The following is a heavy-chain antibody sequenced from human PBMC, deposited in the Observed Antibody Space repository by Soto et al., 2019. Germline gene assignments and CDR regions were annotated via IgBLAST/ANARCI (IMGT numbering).Heavy chain of an antibody. CDR3: AKDYGNFWDPLDY. CDR1: GFTFSSYA. Sequence: EVQLLESGGGLVQPGGSLRLSCAASGFTFSSYAMSWVRQAPGKGLEWVSGITGSGDNRYYADSVKGRFTISRDNSKNTLYLQMNSLRVEDTAVFYWAKDYGNFWDPLDYWGQGTLVTVSS. V-gene: IGHV3-23*01. D-gene: IGHD4-17*01. CDR2: ITGSGDNR. J-gene: IGHJ4*02.